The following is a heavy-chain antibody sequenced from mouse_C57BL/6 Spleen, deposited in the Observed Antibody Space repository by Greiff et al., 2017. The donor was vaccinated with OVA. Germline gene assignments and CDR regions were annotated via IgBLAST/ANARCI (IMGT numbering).Heavy chain of an antibody. V-gene: IGHV1-26*01. J-gene: IGHJ1*03. CDR1: GYTFTDYY. CDR2: INPNNGGT. CDR3: ARYSFFYWYFDV. Sequence: EVKLQQSGPELVKPGASVKISCKASGYTFTDYYMNWVKQSHGKSLEWIGDINPNNGGTSYNQKFKGKATLTVDKSSSTAYMELRSLTSEDSAVYYCARYSFFYWYFDVWGTGTTVTVSS.